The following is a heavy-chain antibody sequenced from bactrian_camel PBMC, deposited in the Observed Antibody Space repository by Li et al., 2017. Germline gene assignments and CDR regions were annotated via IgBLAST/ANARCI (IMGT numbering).Heavy chain of an antibody. CDR3: AAALQPSDECLLIESRYQD. J-gene: IGHJ4*01. Sequence: HVQLVESGGGSVQAGGSLRLSCAGSGFTSMNHCMGWLRQAPGKGREGVAAIGSDGSTSYTGSVKGRFTISKDNDKNTLYLQMNSLKPEDTAMYYCAAALQPSDECLLIESRYQDWGQGTQVTVS. CDR2: IGSDGST. CDR1: GFTSMNHC. V-gene: IGHV3S26*01. D-gene: IGHD2*01.